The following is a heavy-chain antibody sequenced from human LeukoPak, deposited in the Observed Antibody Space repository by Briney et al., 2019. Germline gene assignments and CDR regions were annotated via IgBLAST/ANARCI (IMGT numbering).Heavy chain of an antibody. V-gene: IGHV3-23*01. J-gene: IGHJ4*02. CDR3: ARAYDGSGYYCQFYFDY. CDR1: GFTFSSYA. CDR2: ISGSGGST. Sequence: PGGSLRLSCAASGFTFSSYAMSWVRQAPGKGLEWVSAISGSGGSTYYADSVKGRFTISRDNTKNTLYLQMNSLRAEDTAVYYCARAYDGSGYYCQFYFDYWGQGTLVTVSS. D-gene: IGHD3-22*01.